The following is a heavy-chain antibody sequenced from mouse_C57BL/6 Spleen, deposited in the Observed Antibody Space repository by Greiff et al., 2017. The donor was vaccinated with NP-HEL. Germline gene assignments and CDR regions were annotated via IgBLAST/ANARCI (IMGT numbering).Heavy chain of an antibody. D-gene: IGHD1-1*01. Sequence: QVQLQQPGAELVRPGSSVKLSCKASGYTFTSYWMDWVKQRPGQGLEWIGNIYPSDSETHYNQKFKDKATLTVDKSSSTAYMQLSSLTSEDSAVYYGARSPLYYGSSWFAYWGQGTLVTVSA. CDR1: GYTFTSYW. J-gene: IGHJ3*01. CDR3: ARSPLYYGSSWFAY. V-gene: IGHV1-61*01. CDR2: IYPSDSET.